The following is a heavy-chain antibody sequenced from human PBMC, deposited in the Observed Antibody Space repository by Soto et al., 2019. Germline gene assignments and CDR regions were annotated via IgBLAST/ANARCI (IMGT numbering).Heavy chain of an antibody. Sequence: GGSLRLSCAASGFTFSNAWMNWVRQAPGKGLEWVGRIKSKTDGGTTDYAAPVKGRFTISRDDSKNTLYLQMNSLRAEDTAVYYCAKDRVIVGATEGGEEVDIWGQGTMVTVSS. D-gene: IGHD1-26*01. CDR3: AKDRVIVGATEGGEEVDI. CDR1: GFTFSNAW. J-gene: IGHJ3*02. V-gene: IGHV3-15*07. CDR2: IKSKTDGGTT.